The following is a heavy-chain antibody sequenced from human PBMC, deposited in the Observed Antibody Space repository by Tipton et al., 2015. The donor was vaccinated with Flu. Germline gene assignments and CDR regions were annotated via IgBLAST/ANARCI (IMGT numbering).Heavy chain of an antibody. Sequence: GSLRLSCAASGFTFRDYSMHWVRQAPGKGLEYVSAISGDGGGKYYVDSVKDRFTISRDNSKNTLYLQMGSLRPEDMAVYYCARVGPGGVYDYWGQGALVTVSP. CDR1: GFTFRDYS. CDR3: ARVGPGGVYDY. D-gene: IGHD2-8*01. J-gene: IGHJ4*02. V-gene: IGHV3-64*02. CDR2: ISGDGGGK.